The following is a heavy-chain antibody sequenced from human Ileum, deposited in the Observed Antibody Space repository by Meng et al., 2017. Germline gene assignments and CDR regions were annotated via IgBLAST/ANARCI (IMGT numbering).Heavy chain of an antibody. CDR3: ATYGSGFTPPLDP. CDR2: ISQSGTT. Sequence: QVQLQESGPGRGKPSGTRARTCAGSGGSISNGKWWSWGRQPPGKGLEWSGEISQSGTTNYYPSLNSRVSISLDKANNHLSLTLTSVTAADTAVYYCATYGSGFTPPLDPWGQGILVTVSS. CDR1: GGSISNGKW. J-gene: IGHJ5*02. V-gene: IGHV4-4*02. D-gene: IGHD3-10*01.